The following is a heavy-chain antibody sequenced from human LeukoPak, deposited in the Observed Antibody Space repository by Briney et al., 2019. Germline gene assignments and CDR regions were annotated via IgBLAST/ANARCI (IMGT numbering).Heavy chain of an antibody. J-gene: IGHJ3*02. Sequence: GGSLRLSCAASGFTFSDYYMSWIRQAPGKGLEGGSYISSSGSTIYYADSVKGRFTISRDNAKNSLYLQMNSLRAEDTAVYYCAREDVTCAFDIWGQGTMVTVSS. V-gene: IGHV3-11*04. CDR2: ISSSGSTI. CDR3: AREDVTCAFDI. CDR1: GFTFSDYY. D-gene: IGHD3-16*01.